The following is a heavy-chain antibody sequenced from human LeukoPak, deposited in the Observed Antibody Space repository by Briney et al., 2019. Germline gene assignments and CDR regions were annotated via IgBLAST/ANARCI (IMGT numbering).Heavy chain of an antibody. CDR1: GFTFSSYS. J-gene: IGHJ6*02. CDR2: ISSSSSTI. Sequence: PGGSLRLSCAASGFTFSSYSMTWVRQAPGKGLEWVSYISSSSSTIYYADSVKGRFTISRDNAKNSLYLQMNSLRDEDTAVYYCARDSRGYSSSWYGYYYYGMDVWGQGTTVTVSS. CDR3: ARDSRGYSSSWYGYYYYGMDV. V-gene: IGHV3-48*02. D-gene: IGHD6-13*01.